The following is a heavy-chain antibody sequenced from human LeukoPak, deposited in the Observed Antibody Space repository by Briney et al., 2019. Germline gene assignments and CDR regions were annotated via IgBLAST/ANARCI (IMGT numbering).Heavy chain of an antibody. CDR1: GFTFNTYS. CDR3: AKGARQCGPDCFSLLDC. V-gene: IGHV3-23*01. CDR2: ISNGGTT. D-gene: IGHD2-21*02. Sequence: GGSLRLSCVASGFTFNTYSMSWVRQAPGKGLEWVSLISNGGTTYYADSVKGRFTISRDISENTLHLQMNSLRAEDTAVYYCAKGARQCGPDCFSLLDCWGQGTLVTVSS. J-gene: IGHJ4*02.